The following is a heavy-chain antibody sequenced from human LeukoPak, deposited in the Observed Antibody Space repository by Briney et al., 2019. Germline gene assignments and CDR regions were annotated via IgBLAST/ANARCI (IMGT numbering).Heavy chain of an antibody. Sequence: GGSLRLSCAASGFTFSNYGMHWVRQAPGKGLEWVAFIRYDGSNKFYADSVKGRFTISRDNSKNTLFLQMSSLRAEDTAVYYCAKDPLSTSWYFDFWGQGTLVTVSS. D-gene: IGHD6-13*01. CDR3: AKDPLSTSWYFDF. CDR1: GFTFSNYG. CDR2: IRYDGSNK. J-gene: IGHJ4*02. V-gene: IGHV3-30*02.